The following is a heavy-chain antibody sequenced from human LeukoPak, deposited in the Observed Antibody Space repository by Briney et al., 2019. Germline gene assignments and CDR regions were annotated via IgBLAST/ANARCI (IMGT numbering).Heavy chain of an antibody. V-gene: IGHV4-59*05. Sequence: SETLSLTCTVSGGSISSYYWSWIRQSPGKGLEWIGSMYFSGNTYCNPSLKSRVTISVDTSKNQFSLKLSSVTAADTAVYYCARHKNIWFDPWGQGTLVTVSS. CDR2: MYFSGNT. CDR3: ARHKNIWFDP. CDR1: GGSISSYY. D-gene: IGHD2/OR15-2a*01. J-gene: IGHJ5*02.